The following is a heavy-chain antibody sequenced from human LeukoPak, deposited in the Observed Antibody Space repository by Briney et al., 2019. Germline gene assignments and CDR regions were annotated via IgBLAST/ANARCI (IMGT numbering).Heavy chain of an antibody. J-gene: IGHJ6*02. V-gene: IGHV3-11*01. Sequence: GGSLRLSCAASGFTFSDYYMSWLRQAPGKGLEWVSYISSSGSTIYYADSVKGRFTISRDNAKNSLYLQMNSLRAEDTAVYYCARYYYDSSGYYYRNYYYGMDVWGQGTTVTVSS. CDR2: ISSSGSTI. CDR1: GFTFSDYY. D-gene: IGHD3-22*01. CDR3: ARYYYDSSGYYYRNYYYGMDV.